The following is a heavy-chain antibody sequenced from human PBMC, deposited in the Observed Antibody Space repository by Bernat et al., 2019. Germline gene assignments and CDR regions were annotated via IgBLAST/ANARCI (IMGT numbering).Heavy chain of an antibody. CDR3: ARGVWGSYRFETRGAFDI. D-gene: IGHD3-16*02. V-gene: IGHV3-64*01. CDR2: ISSNGGRT. J-gene: IGHJ3*02. Sequence: EVQLVESGGGLVQPGGSLRLSCAASGFTFSSYAMHWVRQAPGKGLEYVSAISSNGGRTYYAHSVKGRFTISRDNSKNTLYLQMGSLRAEDMAVYYCARGVWGSYRFETRGAFDIWGQGTMVTVSS. CDR1: GFTFSSYA.